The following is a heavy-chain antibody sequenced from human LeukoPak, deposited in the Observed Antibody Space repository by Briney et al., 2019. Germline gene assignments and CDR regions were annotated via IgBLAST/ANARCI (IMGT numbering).Heavy chain of an antibody. D-gene: IGHD1-26*01. CDR1: GFTFSTFT. Sequence: GGSLRLSCAASGFTFSTFTMTWVRQAPGKGLEWVSAISDRGGSTSYADSVKGRFSISRDNSKNMLSLQMNGLRAEDTAIYYCAKAPYSANYYFDHWGQGTLVTVSS. J-gene: IGHJ4*02. CDR3: AKAPYSANYYFDH. CDR2: ISDRGGST. V-gene: IGHV3-23*01.